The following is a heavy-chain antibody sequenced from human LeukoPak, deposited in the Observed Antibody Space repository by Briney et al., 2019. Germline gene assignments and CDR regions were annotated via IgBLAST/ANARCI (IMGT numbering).Heavy chain of an antibody. CDR1: GVSISTYY. CDR2: IYYSGST. D-gene: IGHD4-23*01. CDR3: ASSTYYGGNSPFDY. J-gene: IGHJ4*02. Sequence: PSETLSLTCTVSGVSISTYYWSWIRQPPGKGLEWVGYIYYSGSTNYNPSLKSRVTISVDTSKNQFSLKLSSVTAADTAVYYCASSTYYGGNSPFDYWGQGTLVTVSS. V-gene: IGHV4-59*01.